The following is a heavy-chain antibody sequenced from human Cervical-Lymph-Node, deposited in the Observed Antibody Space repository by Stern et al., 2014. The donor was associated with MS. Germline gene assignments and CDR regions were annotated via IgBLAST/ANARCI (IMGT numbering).Heavy chain of an antibody. CDR2: VYYSGIT. CDR3: ARGVTAVTNYVPNWCFDL. D-gene: IGHD4-11*01. J-gene: IGHJ2*01. Sequence: QLQLQESGPGLVKPSETLSLTCTVSGGSITNRDYWGWIRQSPGKGLEWIGSVYYSGITYYRPSLKSRATISIDTSKNLFSLKLNSVTATDTAVYFCARGVTAVTNYVPNWCFDLWGRGTLVTISS. CDR1: GGSITNRDY. V-gene: IGHV4-39*02.